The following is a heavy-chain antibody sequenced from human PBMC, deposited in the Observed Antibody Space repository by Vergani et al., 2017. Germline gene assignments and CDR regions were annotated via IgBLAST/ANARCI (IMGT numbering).Heavy chain of an antibody. CDR3: ARVRAPNRYCSSTSCYFRYYYMDV. J-gene: IGHJ6*03. D-gene: IGHD2-2*01. V-gene: IGHV3-30-3*01. CDR2: ISYDGSNK. Sequence: QVQLVASGGGLVRPGGSLRLSCAASGFTFSSYAMHWVRQAPGKGLEWVAVISYDGSNKYYADSVKGRFTISRENSKNTLYLQMNSLRAEDTAVYYCARVRAPNRYCSSTSCYFRYYYMDVWGKGTTVTVSS. CDR1: GFTFSSYA.